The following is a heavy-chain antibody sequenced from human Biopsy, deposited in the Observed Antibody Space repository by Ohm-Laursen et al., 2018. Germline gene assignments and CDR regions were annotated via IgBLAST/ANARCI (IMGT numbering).Heavy chain of an antibody. CDR1: GFPFSDYY. Sequence: GSLRLSCTASGFPFSDYYMRWIRQAPGKGLDWVSYISDGGTTIYYADSVKGRFTISRDNAENSLYLQMNSLRAADTAIYYCATELLPPGVGGPWLDSWGQGTPVTVSS. CDR3: ATELLPPGVGGPWLDS. D-gene: IGHD3-16*01. J-gene: IGHJ5*01. CDR2: ISDGGTTI. V-gene: IGHV3-11*04.